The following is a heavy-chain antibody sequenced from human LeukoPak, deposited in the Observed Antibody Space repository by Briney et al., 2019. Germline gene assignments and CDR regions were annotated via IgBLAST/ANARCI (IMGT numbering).Heavy chain of an antibody. CDR2: ISSSSSYI. Sequence: NTGGSLRLSCAASGFTFSSYSMNWVRQAPGKGLEWVSSISSSSSYIYYADSVKGRFTISRDNAENSLYLQMNSLRAEDTAVYYCAREGSMRYSSSWYDYWGQGTLVTVSS. V-gene: IGHV3-21*01. CDR3: AREGSMRYSSSWYDY. J-gene: IGHJ4*02. D-gene: IGHD6-13*01. CDR1: GFTFSSYS.